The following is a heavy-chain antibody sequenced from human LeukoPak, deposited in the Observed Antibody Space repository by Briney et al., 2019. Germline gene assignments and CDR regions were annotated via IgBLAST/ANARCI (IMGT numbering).Heavy chain of an antibody. CDR1: GGSISSGSYY. CDR2: IYTSGST. V-gene: IGHV4-61*02. CDR3: ARDDFGSY. J-gene: IGHJ4*02. D-gene: IGHD3-10*01. Sequence: PSETLSLTRTVSGGSISSGSYYWSWIRQPAGKGLEWIGRIYTSGSTNYHPSLKSRVTISVDTSKNQFSLKLSSVTAADTAVYYCARDDFGSYWGQGILVTVSS.